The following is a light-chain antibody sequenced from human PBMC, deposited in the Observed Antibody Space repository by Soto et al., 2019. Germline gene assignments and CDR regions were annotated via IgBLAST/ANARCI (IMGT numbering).Light chain of an antibody. CDR3: AVWDDSLNAAV. CDR2: SND. Sequence: QSVLTQPPSASGTPGQRVTISCSGRSSNIGSNSVNWYQQLPETSPKLLIYSNDLRFSGVPDRFSGSKSGTSASLAISGLQSEDEGDYYCAVWDDSLNAAVFGGGTHLTVL. V-gene: IGLV1-44*01. J-gene: IGLJ7*01. CDR1: SSNIGSNS.